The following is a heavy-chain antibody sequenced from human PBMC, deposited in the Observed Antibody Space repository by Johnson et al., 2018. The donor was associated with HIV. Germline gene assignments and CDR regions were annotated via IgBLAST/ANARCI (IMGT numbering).Heavy chain of an antibody. J-gene: IGHJ3*02. Sequence: VQLVESGGGLIQPGGSLRLSCAASGFTFSSYWMSWVRQAPGKGLEWVANIKKDGSEKYYVDSVKGRFTISRDNTKNALYLQMNSLRAEDTALYYCARDRTGGAFDIWGQGTMVTVSS. CDR2: IKKDGSEK. D-gene: IGHD1-26*01. CDR1: GFTFSSYW. CDR3: ARDRTGGAFDI. V-gene: IGHV3-7*03.